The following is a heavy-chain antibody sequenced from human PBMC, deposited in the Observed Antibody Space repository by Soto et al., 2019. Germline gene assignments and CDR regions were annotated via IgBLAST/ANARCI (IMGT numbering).Heavy chain of an antibody. D-gene: IGHD2-2*01. CDR1: GGTFSSYT. Sequence: GASVKVSCKASGGTFSSYTISWVRQAPGQGLEWMGRIIPILGIANYAQKFQGRVTITADKSTSTAYMELSSLRSEDTAVYYCASGPNHCSSTSCYDNFGYWGQGPLVTVSS. CDR3: ASGPNHCSSTSCYDNFGY. J-gene: IGHJ4*02. V-gene: IGHV1-69*02. CDR2: IIPILGIA.